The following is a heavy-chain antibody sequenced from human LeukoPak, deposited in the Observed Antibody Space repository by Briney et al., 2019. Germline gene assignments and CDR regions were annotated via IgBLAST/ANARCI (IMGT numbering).Heavy chain of an antibody. CDR1: GYSISSGYY. Sequence: SETLSLTCTVSGYSISSGYYWGWIRQPPGKGLEWIGSIYHSGSTYYNPSLKSRVTISVDRSKNQFSLKLSSVTAADTAVYYCARRRCSSTSCYAYRVVVNWFDPWGQGTLVTVSS. CDR2: IYHSGST. CDR3: ARRRCSSTSCYAYRVVVNWFDP. J-gene: IGHJ5*02. V-gene: IGHV4-38-2*02. D-gene: IGHD2-2*01.